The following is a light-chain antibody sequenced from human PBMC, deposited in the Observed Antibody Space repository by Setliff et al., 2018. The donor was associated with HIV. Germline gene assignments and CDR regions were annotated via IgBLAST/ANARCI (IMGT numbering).Light chain of an antibody. V-gene: IGLV1-51*01. CDR2: DKY. CDR3: GTWDTSLSAGWV. Sequence: QSVLTQPPSVSATPGQKVTISCSGSSSNIGNNYVSWYQQLPGTAPKLLIYDKYKRPSVITDRFSGSRSGTAATLGINGLQTGDEADYYCGTWDTSLSAGWVFGTGTKVTVL. CDR1: SSNIGNNY. J-gene: IGLJ1*01.